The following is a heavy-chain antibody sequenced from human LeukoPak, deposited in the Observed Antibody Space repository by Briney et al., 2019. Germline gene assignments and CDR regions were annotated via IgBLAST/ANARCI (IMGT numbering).Heavy chain of an antibody. J-gene: IGHJ4*02. V-gene: IGHV4-59*12. D-gene: IGHD7-27*01. CDR1: GGSISSYY. Sequence: NPSETLSLTCTVSGGSISSYYWSWIRQPPGKGLEWIGYIYYSGSTNYHPSLKSRVTMSVGTSKNQFSLKLNSVTAADTAVYYCARETGGLYYFDYWGQGALVTVSS. CDR3: ARETGGLYYFDY. CDR2: IYYSGST.